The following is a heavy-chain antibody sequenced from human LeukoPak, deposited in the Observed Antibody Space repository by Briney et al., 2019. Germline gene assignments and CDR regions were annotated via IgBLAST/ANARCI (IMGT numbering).Heavy chain of an antibody. CDR3: ALHSSSWSSEYFQE. CDR1: GGSISSGTYY. Sequence: SETLSLTCTVSGGSISSGTYYWGWIRQPPGKGLDWIGSIYYSGSTYYNPSLKSRVTISVDTSKNQFSLKLSSVTAADTAVYYCALHSSSWSSEYFQEWGQGTLVTVSS. CDR2: IYYSGST. J-gene: IGHJ1*01. D-gene: IGHD6-13*01. V-gene: IGHV4-39*07.